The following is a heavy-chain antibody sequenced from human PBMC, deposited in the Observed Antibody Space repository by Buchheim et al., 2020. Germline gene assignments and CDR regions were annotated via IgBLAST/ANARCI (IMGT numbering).Heavy chain of an antibody. CDR3: AKCYYDSSGYYWGYYYYYYGMDV. D-gene: IGHD3-22*01. Sequence: QVQLVESGGGVVQPGRSLRLSCAASGFTFSSYGMHWVRQAPGKGLEWVAVISYDGSNKYYADSVKGRFTISRDNSKNTLYLQMNSLRAEDTAVYYCAKCYYDSSGYYWGYYYYYYGMDVWGQGTT. V-gene: IGHV3-30*18. CDR1: GFTFSSYG. CDR2: ISYDGSNK. J-gene: IGHJ6*02.